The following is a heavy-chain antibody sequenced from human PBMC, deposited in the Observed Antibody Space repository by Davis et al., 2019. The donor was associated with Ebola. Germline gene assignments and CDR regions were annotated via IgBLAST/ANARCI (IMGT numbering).Heavy chain of an antibody. CDR1: GDSISTYY. Sequence: SKTLSLTCTVSGDSISTYYWSWIRQPPGKGLEWIGYIYYSGSTNYNPSLKSRVTISLGTSKNQFSLKLSSVTAADTAIYYCARDRYSTVTTFYGMDVWGQGTTVTVSS. D-gene: IGHD4-17*01. J-gene: IGHJ6*01. V-gene: IGHV4-59*01. CDR3: ARDRYSTVTTFYGMDV. CDR2: IYYSGST.